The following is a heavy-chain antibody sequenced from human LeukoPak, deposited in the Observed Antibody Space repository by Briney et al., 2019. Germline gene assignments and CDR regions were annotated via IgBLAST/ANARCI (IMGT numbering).Heavy chain of an antibody. D-gene: IGHD3-22*01. CDR1: AFTFRTYW. J-gene: IGHJ4*02. CDR3: VRDFYESSGPYYFDY. Sequence: GGSLRLSCAASAFTFRTYWMHGVRQDPVKGLVWVSRINSDGSVTGYADSVKGRFTISRDNAKNTLYLQMSNLRAEDTAVYYCVRDFYESSGPYYFDYWGQGTLVTVSS. CDR2: INSDGSVT. V-gene: IGHV3-74*01.